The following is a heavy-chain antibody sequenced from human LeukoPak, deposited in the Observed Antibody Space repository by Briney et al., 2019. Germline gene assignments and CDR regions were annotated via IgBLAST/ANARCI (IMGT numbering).Heavy chain of an antibody. Sequence: PGRSLRLSCTASGFTFDDYAMHWVRQAPGESLEWVSGISWNSGNMGYADSVKGRFTISRDNAKNSLYLQMNSLRAEDTAVYYCAKMRRDTVTTFPYFDYWGQGTLVTVSS. J-gene: IGHJ4*02. V-gene: IGHV3-9*01. CDR2: ISWNSGNM. D-gene: IGHD4-17*01. CDR1: GFTFDDYA. CDR3: AKMRRDTVTTFPYFDY.